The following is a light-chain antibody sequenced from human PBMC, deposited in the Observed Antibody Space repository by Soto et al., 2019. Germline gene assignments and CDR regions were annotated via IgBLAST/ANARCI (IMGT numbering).Light chain of an antibody. CDR2: DAS. CDR1: QSISSW. J-gene: IGKJ4*01. Sequence: DIQMTQSPSTLSASVGDRVTITCRASQSISSWLAWYQQKPGKAPKLLIYDASSLESGVPSRFSGSGSGTEFTLTISCLQPDDFATYYCQQYNSYLTFGGGTKVDIK. CDR3: QQYNSYLT. V-gene: IGKV1-5*01.